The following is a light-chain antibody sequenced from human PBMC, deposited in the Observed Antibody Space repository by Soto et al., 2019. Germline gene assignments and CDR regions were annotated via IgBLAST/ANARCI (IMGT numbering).Light chain of an antibody. Sequence: EIVMTQSPATLSVSPGERATLSCRASQSVSSNLAWYQQKPGQAPRLLIYSTSTRATGIPDRFSGSGSGTDFTLTISSLEPEDFAVYYCQQRSNWPPWTFGQGTKVDI. CDR3: QQRSNWPPWT. CDR1: QSVSSN. V-gene: IGKV3-11*01. J-gene: IGKJ1*01. CDR2: STS.